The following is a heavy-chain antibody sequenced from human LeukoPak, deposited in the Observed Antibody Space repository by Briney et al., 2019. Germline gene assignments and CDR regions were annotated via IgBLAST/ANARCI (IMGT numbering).Heavy chain of an antibody. CDR2: FDPEDGET. D-gene: IGHD6-19*01. V-gene: IGHV1-24*01. Sequence: ASVKVSCKVSGYTLTELSMHWVRRAPGKGLEWMGGFDPEDGETIYAQKFQGRVTMTEDTSTDTAYMELSSLRSEDTAVYYCAATKEIAVAGRTLSYFDYWGQGTLVTVSS. J-gene: IGHJ4*02. CDR3: AATKEIAVAGRTLSYFDY. CDR1: GYTLTELS.